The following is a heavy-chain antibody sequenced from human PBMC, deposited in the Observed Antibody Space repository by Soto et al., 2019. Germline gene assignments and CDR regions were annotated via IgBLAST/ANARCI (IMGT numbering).Heavy chain of an antibody. J-gene: IGHJ6*02. V-gene: IGHV1-8*01. CDR2: MNPNSGNT. CDR3: ARSSDFWSGFYGMDV. D-gene: IGHD3-3*01. Sequence: ASVKVSCKASGYTFTSYDINWVRQATGQGLERMGWMNPNSGNTGYAQKFQGRVTMTRNTSISTAYMELSSLRSEDTAVYYCARSSDFWSGFYGMDVWGQGTTVTVSS. CDR1: GYTFTSYD.